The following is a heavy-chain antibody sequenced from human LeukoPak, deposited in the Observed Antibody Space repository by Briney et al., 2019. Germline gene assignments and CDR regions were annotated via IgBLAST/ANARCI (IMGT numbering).Heavy chain of an antibody. J-gene: IGHJ5*02. CDR2: INHSGST. CDR1: GGSFSEYS. CDR3: ARHGVVTWFDP. Sequence: PSETLSLTCAVYGGSFSEYSWSWPRQTPEKGLEWIGEINHSGSTNYNPSLKSRVIMSVDTSKNQFSVKLRSVTAADTAVYYCARHGVVTWFDPWGQGTLVTVSS. V-gene: IGHV4-34*01. D-gene: IGHD3-16*01.